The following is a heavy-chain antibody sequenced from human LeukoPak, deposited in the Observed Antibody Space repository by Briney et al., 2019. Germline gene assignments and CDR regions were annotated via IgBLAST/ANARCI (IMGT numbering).Heavy chain of an antibody. CDR3: ARASERWLQPYYFDY. V-gene: IGHV4-38-2*02. Sequence: PSETLSLTCTVSGYSISSGYYWGWIRQPPGKGLEWIGSIYHSGSTYYNPSLKSRVTISVDTSKNQFSLKLSSVTAADTAVYYCARASERWLQPYYFDYWGQGTLVTVSS. J-gene: IGHJ4*02. D-gene: IGHD5-24*01. CDR2: IYHSGST. CDR1: GYSISSGYY.